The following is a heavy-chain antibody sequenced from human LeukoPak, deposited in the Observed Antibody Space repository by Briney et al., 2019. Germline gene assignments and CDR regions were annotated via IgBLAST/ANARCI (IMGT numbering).Heavy chain of an antibody. D-gene: IGHD3-3*01. CDR3: ARADFWSGYYLT. J-gene: IGHJ4*02. V-gene: IGHV3-11*01. Sequence: GGSLRLSCAASGFTFSDYYMSWIRQAPGKGLEWVSYISSSGSTIYSADSVKGQFTISRDNAKNSLYLQMNSLRAEDTAVYYCARADFWSGYYLTWGQGTLVTVSS. CDR1: GFTFSDYY. CDR2: ISSSGSTI.